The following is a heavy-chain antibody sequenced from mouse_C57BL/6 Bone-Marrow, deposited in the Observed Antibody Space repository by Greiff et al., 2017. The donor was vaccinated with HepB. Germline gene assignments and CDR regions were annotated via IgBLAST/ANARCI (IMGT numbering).Heavy chain of an antibody. CDR1: GYTFTSYW. CDR3: ARERVAYYGSSHQYYFDY. CDR2: IDPNSGGT. D-gene: IGHD1-1*01. V-gene: IGHV1-72*01. Sequence: QVQLQQPGAELVKPGASVKLSCKASGYTFTSYWMHWVKQRPGRGLEWIGRIDPNSGGTKYNEKFKSKATLTVDKPSSTAYMQLSSLTSEDSAVYYCARERVAYYGSSHQYYFDYWGQGTTLTVSS. J-gene: IGHJ2*01.